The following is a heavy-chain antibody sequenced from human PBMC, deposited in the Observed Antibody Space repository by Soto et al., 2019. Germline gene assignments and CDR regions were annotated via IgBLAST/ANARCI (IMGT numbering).Heavy chain of an antibody. D-gene: IGHD3-22*01. CDR2: IHYSGNT. J-gene: IGHJ3*01. CDR1: GGSINSDGYY. V-gene: IGHV4-31*03. Sequence: QVQLQESGPGLVKPSQTLSLTCTVSGGSINSDGYYWSWIRQHPVKGLELIGYIHYSGNTYYNPSLKSRITISIDTSNNQFSLQLSSVTVADTAVYFCARDSLDSSGNFMRHPDAFDVWGQGTGVDVSS. CDR3: ARDSLDSSGNFMRHPDAFDV.